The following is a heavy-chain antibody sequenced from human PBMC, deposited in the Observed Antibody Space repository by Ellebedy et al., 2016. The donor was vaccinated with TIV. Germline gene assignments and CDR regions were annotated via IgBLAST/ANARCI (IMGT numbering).Heavy chain of an antibody. D-gene: IGHD3-22*01. CDR1: GFIVSSSY. Sequence: GESLKISCAASGFIVSSSYMSWVRQAPGKGLEWVSVIYSGGSTYYADSVKGRFTISRDTFKNSLYLQMNSLTVEDTAVYYCAREKYYYDSSSYSGAFDIWGKGTMVTVSS. CDR3: AREKYYYDSSSYSGAFDI. V-gene: IGHV3-53*01. CDR2: IYSGGST. J-gene: IGHJ3*02.